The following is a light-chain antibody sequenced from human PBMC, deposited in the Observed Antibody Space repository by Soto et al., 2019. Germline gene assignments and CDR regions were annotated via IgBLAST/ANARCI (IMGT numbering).Light chain of an antibody. Sequence: QSALTQPASVSGTLGQSITISCTGTSSDVGGYNYVSWYQQHPDKAPKLIISEVSDRPSGVSHRFSGSKTGNTASLTISGLLAEDEDDYYCRSYAVNRTYVFGSGTKVTVL. CDR3: RSYAVNRTYV. CDR1: SSDVGGYNY. CDR2: EVS. V-gene: IGLV2-14*01. J-gene: IGLJ1*01.